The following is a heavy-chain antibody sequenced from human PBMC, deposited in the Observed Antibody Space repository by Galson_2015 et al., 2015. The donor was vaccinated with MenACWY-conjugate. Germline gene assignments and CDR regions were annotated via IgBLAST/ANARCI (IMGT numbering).Heavy chain of an antibody. CDR1: GYNFITYW. D-gene: IGHD1-26*01. J-gene: IGHJ6*02. CDR2: ISPIDSKT. V-gene: IGHV5-51*01. CDR3: ARHPPGGRGMDV. Sequence: SGAEVKKPGESLQISCKASGYNFITYWIGWVRQVPGKGLEWVGLISPIDSKTRYSPAFEGRVTISADNSITTAYLQWNSLQASDTAMYYCARHPPGGRGMDVWGQGTMVTVSS.